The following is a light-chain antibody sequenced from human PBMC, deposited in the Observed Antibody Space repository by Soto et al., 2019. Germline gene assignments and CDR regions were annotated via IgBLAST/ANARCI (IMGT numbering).Light chain of an antibody. CDR3: ATWDSSLSAVV. V-gene: IGLV1-51*01. Sequence: QAVVTQPPSVSAAPGQTVTVSCSGSTSNIGNNYVSWYRKFPGTAPKLLIYDNNNRPSGISDRFSGSKSGTSATLDITGLQTGDEADYYCATWDSSLSAVVFGGGTKLTVL. CDR1: TSNIGNNY. J-gene: IGLJ2*01. CDR2: DNN.